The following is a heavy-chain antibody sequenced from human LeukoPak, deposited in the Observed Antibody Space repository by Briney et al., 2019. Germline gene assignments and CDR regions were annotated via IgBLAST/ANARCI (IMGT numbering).Heavy chain of an antibody. CDR1: GGSISSSTDY. Sequence: PSQTLSLTCTVSGGSISSSTDYWAWIRQPPGKGLKWIETIYYSGSTTYSPSLESRVTISVDTTKNQFSLKLSSVAAAATAVYCCATDGGDYWYCTLVTRSVFDIWGQGTMVTVSS. D-gene: IGHD4-17*01. J-gene: IGHJ3*02. CDR3: ATDGGDYWYCTLVTRSVFDI. V-gene: IGHV4-39*02. CDR2: IYYSGST.